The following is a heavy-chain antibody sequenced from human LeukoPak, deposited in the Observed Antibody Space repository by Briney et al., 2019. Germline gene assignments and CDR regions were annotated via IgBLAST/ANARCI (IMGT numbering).Heavy chain of an antibody. Sequence: GGSLRLPCAASGFTFSSYAMSWVRQAPGKGLEWVAVISYDGSNKYYADSVKGRFTISRDNSKNTLYLQMNSLRAEDTAVYYCARDSYYGSGSYFDYWGQGTLVTVSS. J-gene: IGHJ4*02. D-gene: IGHD3-10*01. CDR3: ARDSYYGSGSYFDY. CDR1: GFTFSSYA. CDR2: ISYDGSNK. V-gene: IGHV3-30*04.